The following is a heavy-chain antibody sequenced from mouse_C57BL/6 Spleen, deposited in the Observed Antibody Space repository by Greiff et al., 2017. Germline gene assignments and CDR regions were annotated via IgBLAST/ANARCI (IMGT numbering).Heavy chain of an antibody. CDR3: ARKASNYGYFDY. J-gene: IGHJ2*01. V-gene: IGHV1-82*01. CDR1: GYAFSSSW. Sequence: VQLQQSGPELVKPGASVKISCKASGYAFSSSWMNWVKQRPGKGLEWIGRIYPGDGDTNYNGKFKGKATLTADKSSSTAYMQLSSLTSEDSAVYFCARKASNYGYFDYWGQGTTLTVSS. D-gene: IGHD2-5*01. CDR2: IYPGDGDT.